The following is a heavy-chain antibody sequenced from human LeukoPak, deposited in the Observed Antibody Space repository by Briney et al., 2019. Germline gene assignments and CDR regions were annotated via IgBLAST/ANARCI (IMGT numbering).Heavy chain of an antibody. J-gene: IGHJ4*02. CDR1: GFTFSTYT. Sequence: GGSLRLACAASGFTFSTYTMSSVRQAPGKGLEWVSAIRGSGDNTYYADSVKGRFTISRDNTKNTMYLQMNSLRVEDTAIYYCAKEDSSGWIHYWGQGTLVTVSS. D-gene: IGHD6-19*01. CDR3: AKEDSSGWIHY. V-gene: IGHV3-23*01. CDR2: IRGSGDNT.